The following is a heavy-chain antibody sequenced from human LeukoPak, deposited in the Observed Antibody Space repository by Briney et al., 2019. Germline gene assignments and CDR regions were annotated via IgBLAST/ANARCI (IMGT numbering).Heavy chain of an antibody. J-gene: IGHJ5*02. CDR3: ARDRDIST. CDR1: GFTFSSDT. D-gene: IGHD6-13*01. CDR2: ITSRSGYT. V-gene: IGHV3-21*01. Sequence: GGSLRLSCAAPGFTFSSDTMNWVRQAPGKGLEWVSSITSRSGYTYYADSVKGRFTISRDNAEESLYLHMNSLRGEDTAIYYCARDRDISTWGQGTLVTVSS.